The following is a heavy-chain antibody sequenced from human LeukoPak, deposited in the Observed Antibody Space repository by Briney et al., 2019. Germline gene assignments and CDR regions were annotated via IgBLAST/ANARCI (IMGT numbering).Heavy chain of an antibody. CDR3: AKDFSLSGEWLLHYFDY. Sequence: PGGSLRLSCAASGFTFSSYWMRWVRQAPGKGLEWVANIKQDGSEKYYVDSVKGQFTISRDNAKNSLYLQMNSLRAEDTAVYYCAKDFSLSGEWLLHYFDYWGQGTLVTVSS. CDR1: GFTFSSYW. D-gene: IGHD3-22*01. V-gene: IGHV3-7*03. J-gene: IGHJ4*02. CDR2: IKQDGSEK.